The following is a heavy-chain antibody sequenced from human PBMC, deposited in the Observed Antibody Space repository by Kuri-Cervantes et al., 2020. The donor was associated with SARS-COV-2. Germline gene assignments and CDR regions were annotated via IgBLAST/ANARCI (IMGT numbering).Heavy chain of an antibody. Sequence: GGSLRLSCKASGFRFGIHAMHWVRQAPGKGLEWLSFISFDGDKTYYADSVRGRFTISRDNSENTVSLQMNSLRPEDTAVYYCARDRETTWYYRMDVWGQGTTVTVSS. J-gene: IGHJ6*02. CDR2: ISFDGDKT. V-gene: IGHV3-30-3*01. D-gene: IGHD1-14*01. CDR3: ARDRETTWYYRMDV. CDR1: GFRFGIHA.